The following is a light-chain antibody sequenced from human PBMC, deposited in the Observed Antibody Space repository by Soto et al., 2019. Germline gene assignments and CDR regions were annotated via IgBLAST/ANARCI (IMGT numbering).Light chain of an antibody. J-gene: IGKJ1*01. CDR3: QQYDSTPRT. V-gene: IGKV4-1*01. Sequence: DIVMTQSPDSLAVSLGERATINCKSSQSVLYSSHNKNYLAWYQQKPGQPPKLLIYWASTRESGVPDRFSGSGSGTDFTLTISSLQAEDVAVYYCQQYDSTPRTFGQGTKVEIK. CDR2: WAS. CDR1: QSVLYSSHNKNY.